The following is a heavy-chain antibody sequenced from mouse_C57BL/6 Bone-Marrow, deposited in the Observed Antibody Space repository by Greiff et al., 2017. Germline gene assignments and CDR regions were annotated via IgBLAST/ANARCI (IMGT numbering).Heavy chain of an antibody. CDR3: AREDQFYYYAMDY. V-gene: IGHV1-52*01. Sequence: QVQLQQPGAELVRPGSSVKLSCKASGYTFTSYWMHWVKQRPIQGLDWIGNIDPSDSETHYNQKFKDKATLTVDKSSSTAYMQLSSLTSEDSAVYYCAREDQFYYYAMDYWGQGTSVTVSS. CDR2: IDPSDSET. J-gene: IGHJ4*01. CDR1: GYTFTSYW.